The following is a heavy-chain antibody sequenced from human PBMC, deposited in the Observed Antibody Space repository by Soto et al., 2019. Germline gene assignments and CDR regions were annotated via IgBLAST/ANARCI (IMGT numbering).Heavy chain of an antibody. CDR1: GGTFSSYA. J-gene: IGHJ4*02. Sequence: AAVKVSCKASGGTFSSYAISWVRQAPGQGLEWMGGIIPIFGTANYAQKFQGRVTITADKSTSTAYMELSSLRSEDTAVYYCARGSSGSYSSFDYWGQGTLVTVSS. CDR3: ARGSSGSYSSFDY. D-gene: IGHD1-26*01. CDR2: IIPIFGTA. V-gene: IGHV1-69*06.